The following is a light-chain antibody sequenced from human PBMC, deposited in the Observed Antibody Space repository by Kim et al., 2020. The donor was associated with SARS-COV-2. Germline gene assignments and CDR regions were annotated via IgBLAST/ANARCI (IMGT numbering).Light chain of an antibody. CDR3: MQALQTPLT. J-gene: IGKJ3*01. Sequence: PASISCRSSPSLLHSNGYNYFDWYLQKPGQSPQLVFYLGSHRASGVPDRFSGSGSGTDFTLKISRVEAEDVGVYYCMQALQTPLTFGPGTKRDIK. CDR1: PSLLHSNGYNY. V-gene: IGKV2-28*01. CDR2: LGS.